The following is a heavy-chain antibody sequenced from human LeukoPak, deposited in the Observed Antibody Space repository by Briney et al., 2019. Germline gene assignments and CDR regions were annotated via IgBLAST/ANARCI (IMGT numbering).Heavy chain of an antibody. V-gene: IGHV3-48*03. CDR1: GFTFSSYG. J-gene: IGHJ3*02. CDR2: ISSSGSTI. CDR3: ARGYCSGGSCYLGLGNSYAFDI. Sequence: QPGGSLRLSCAASGFTFSSYGMNWVRQAPGKGLEWVSYISSSGSTICYADSVKGRFTISRDNAKNSLYLQMNSLRAEDTAVYYCARGYCSGGSCYLGLGNSYAFDIWGQGTMVTVSS. D-gene: IGHD2-15*01.